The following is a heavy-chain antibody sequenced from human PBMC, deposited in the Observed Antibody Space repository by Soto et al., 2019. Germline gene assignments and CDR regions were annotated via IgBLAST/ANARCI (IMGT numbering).Heavy chain of an antibody. CDR3: ARPGNSYYLAYFDY. D-gene: IGHD1-26*01. Sequence: VQLMESGGGLVQPGGSLRLSCTVSGFTLRSYAMHWVRQAPGKGLEWLSYISRVGTNIQYADSVTGRFTISRDNAKNSLFLQMNSLRVEDTAVYYCARPGNSYYLAYFDYWSQGTLVTVSS. CDR1: GFTLRSYA. V-gene: IGHV3-48*01. CDR2: ISRVGTNI. J-gene: IGHJ4*02.